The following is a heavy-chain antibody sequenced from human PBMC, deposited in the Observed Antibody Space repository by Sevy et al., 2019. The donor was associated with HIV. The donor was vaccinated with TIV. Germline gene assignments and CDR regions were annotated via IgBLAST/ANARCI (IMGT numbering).Heavy chain of an antibody. V-gene: IGHV1-24*01. D-gene: IGHD3-22*01. J-gene: IGHJ4*02. Sequence: ASVKVSCKVSGYTLTQLSMHWVRQAPGKGPEWMGSFDPEDGETLYAQKFQGRVTMTEDTSTNTAYMELSSLRSEDTAVYYCATTKDYYDSSGSPFDYWGQGTLVTVSS. CDR3: ATTKDYYDSSGSPFDY. CDR1: GYTLTQLS. CDR2: FDPEDGET.